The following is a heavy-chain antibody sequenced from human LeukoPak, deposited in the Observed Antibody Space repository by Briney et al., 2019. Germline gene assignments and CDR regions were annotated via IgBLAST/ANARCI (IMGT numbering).Heavy chain of an antibody. V-gene: IGHV1-8*01. D-gene: IGHD2-2*01. Sequence: VTVSCXASXYTFTSYDINWVRQAPGQGLEWMGWMNPNSGNTGYAQKFQGRVTMTRNTSISTAYMELSSLRSEDTAVYYCARIQSYQLLYYYYYGMDVWGQGTTVTVSS. J-gene: IGHJ6*02. CDR2: MNPNSGNT. CDR1: XYTFTSYD. CDR3: ARIQSYQLLYYYYYGMDV.